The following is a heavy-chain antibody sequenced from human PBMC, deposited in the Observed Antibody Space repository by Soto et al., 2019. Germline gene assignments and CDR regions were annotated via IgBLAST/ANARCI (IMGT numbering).Heavy chain of an antibody. CDR2: ITSDTNTI. V-gene: IGHV3-48*01. Sequence: EVQLVESGGGLVQPGGSLRLSCAASGFPFSIYSMNWVRQAPGKGLEWSSYITSDTNTIKYAGFVKGRFTISRDNAKNLVYLQMNSLRAEDTAVYFCARSVEGHFDYWGQGTVVTVSS. D-gene: IGHD6-19*01. J-gene: IGHJ4*02. CDR1: GFPFSIYS. CDR3: ARSVEGHFDY.